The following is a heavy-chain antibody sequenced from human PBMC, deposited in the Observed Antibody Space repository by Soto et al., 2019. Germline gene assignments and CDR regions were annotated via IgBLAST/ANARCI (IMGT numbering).Heavy chain of an antibody. J-gene: IGHJ4*02. D-gene: IGHD3-16*01. CDR3: ARDLWGSWTVDY. V-gene: IGHV1-46*02. CDR2: IHPSGDTK. CDR1: EYTFQNYR. Sequence: VQLVQSGAEVKEPGASVKVSCKASEYTFQNYRMHWVRQAPGQGLEWMGIIHPSGDTKTYAQRFQGRLAMTRDTSTSTAYMELSSLTSEDTAVYFCARDLWGSWTVDYWGQGTLVTVSS.